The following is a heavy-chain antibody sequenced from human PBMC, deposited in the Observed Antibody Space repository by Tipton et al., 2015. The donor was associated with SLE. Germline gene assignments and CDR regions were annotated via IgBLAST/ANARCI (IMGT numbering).Heavy chain of an antibody. D-gene: IGHD2-15*01. CDR3: ARGRVVVSPALDY. J-gene: IGHJ4*02. CDR1: GVSISSHY. CDR2: IHYSGST. Sequence: GLVKPSETLSLMCTVSGVSISSHYWTWIRQPPGKGLEWIGYIHYSGSTSYNPSLKSRVTISVDTSKNQFSLKLSSVTAADTAVYYCARGRVVVSPALDYWGQGTLVTVSS. V-gene: IGHV4-59*11.